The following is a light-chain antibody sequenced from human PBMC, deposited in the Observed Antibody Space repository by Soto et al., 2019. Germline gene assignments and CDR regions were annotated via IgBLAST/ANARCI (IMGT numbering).Light chain of an antibody. J-gene: IGLJ3*02. V-gene: IGLV2-23*02. CDR2: EVS. CDR3: YSHAPSRPAWV. CDR1: NSDVGSSNL. Sequence: QSALTQPASVSGSPGQSITISCTGTNSDVGSSNLVSWYQQHPGRAPKLMIYEVSRRPSGVSNRFSGSKSGNTASLTISRLQAEDEADYHCYSHAPSRPAWVFGGGTKLTVL.